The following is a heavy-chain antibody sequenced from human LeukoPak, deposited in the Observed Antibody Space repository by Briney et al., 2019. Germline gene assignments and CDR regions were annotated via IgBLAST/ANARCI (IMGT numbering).Heavy chain of an antibody. J-gene: IGHJ4*02. V-gene: IGHV4-34*01. D-gene: IGHD3-22*01. Sequence: SETLSLTCAVYGGSFRGYYWSWIRQPPGKGLEWIGSIYHSGSTYYNPSLKSRVTISVDTSKNQFSLKLSSVTAADTAVYYCARDIHYYDSSGYLTNRFDYWGQGTLVTVSS. CDR3: ARDIHYYDSSGYLTNRFDY. CDR2: IYHSGST. CDR1: GGSFRGYY.